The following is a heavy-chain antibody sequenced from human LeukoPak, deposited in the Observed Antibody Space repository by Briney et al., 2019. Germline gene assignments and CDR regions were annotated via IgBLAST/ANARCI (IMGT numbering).Heavy chain of an antibody. CDR1: GGSFSGYY. CDR3: ARGRRAGIAAAGLDY. V-gene: IGHV4-34*01. J-gene: IGHJ4*02. D-gene: IGHD6-13*01. Sequence: SETLSLTCAVYGGSFSGYYWSWIRQPLGKGLEWIGEINHSGSTNYNPSLRSRVTISVDTSKNQFSLKLSSVTAADTAVYYCARGRRAGIAAAGLDYWGQGTLVTVSS. CDR2: INHSGST.